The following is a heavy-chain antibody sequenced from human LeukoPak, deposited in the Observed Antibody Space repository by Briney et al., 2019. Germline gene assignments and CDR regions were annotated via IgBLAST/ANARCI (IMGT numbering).Heavy chain of an antibody. CDR1: GFTFSSYA. J-gene: IGHJ3*02. Sequence: GGSLRLSCAASGFTFSSYAMSWVRQAPGKGLEWVLAISGSGGSTYYADSVKGRFTISRDNSKNTLYLQMNSLRAEDTAVYYCAKSVSMVRGVGAFDIWGQGTMVTVSS. V-gene: IGHV3-23*01. CDR2: ISGSGGST. D-gene: IGHD3-10*01. CDR3: AKSVSMVRGVGAFDI.